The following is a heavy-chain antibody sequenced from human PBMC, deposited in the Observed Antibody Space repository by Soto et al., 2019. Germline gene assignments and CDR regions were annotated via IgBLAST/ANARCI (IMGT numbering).Heavy chain of an antibody. CDR3: VHSRCGGDCLQSYSAHYYYGLDV. D-gene: IGHD2-21*02. V-gene: IGHV2-5*02. Sequence: QITLKGSGPTLVKPTQTLTLTCTISGFSLSTGGVGVGWIRQPPGKALEWLALIYWDDDKRYSPSLKSRLTITKDNSKSQVVLTMINMDPVDTATYYCVHSRCGGDCLQSYSAHYYYGLDVWGQGTTVTVSS. CDR1: GFSLSTGGVG. J-gene: IGHJ6*02. CDR2: IYWDDDK.